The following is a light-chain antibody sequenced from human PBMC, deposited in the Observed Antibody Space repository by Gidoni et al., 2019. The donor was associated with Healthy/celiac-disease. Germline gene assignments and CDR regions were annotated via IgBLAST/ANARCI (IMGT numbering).Light chain of an antibody. V-gene: IGKV1-12*01. J-gene: IGKJ1*01. CDR1: QGISSW. CDR3: QQANSFPPT. Sequence: DMQMTQPPSSVSASVGDRVTITGRASQGISSWLAWYQQKPGKAPKLLIYSASSLQSGVPSTFSGSGSWTDFTLTIRSLQPEDFATYYCQQANSFPPTFXXXTKVEIK. CDR2: SAS.